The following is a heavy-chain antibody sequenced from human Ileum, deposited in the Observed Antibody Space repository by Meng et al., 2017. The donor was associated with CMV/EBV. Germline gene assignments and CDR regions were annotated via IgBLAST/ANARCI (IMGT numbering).Heavy chain of an antibody. CDR1: YT. D-gene: IGHD2-21*01. V-gene: IGHV1-69*08. CDR3: ALFPTTPTDYHDWGGRYKNFDF. J-gene: IGHJ4*02. Sequence: YTISWVRQAPGQGREWMGRIIPLVGTITYAQRFQGRLTITADMSMTTAYMDLSSLTSEDTAVYYCALFPTTPTDYHDWGGRYKNFDFWGQGTLVTVSS. CDR2: IIPLVGTI.